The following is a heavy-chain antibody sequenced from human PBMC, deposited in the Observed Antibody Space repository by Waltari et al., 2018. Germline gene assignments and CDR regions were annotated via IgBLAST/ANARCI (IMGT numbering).Heavy chain of an antibody. CDR2: INHSGST. D-gene: IGHD4-17*01. J-gene: IGHJ5*02. CDR3: ARGGYGDPVRFDP. CDR1: GGSFSGYY. Sequence: QVQLQQWGAGLLKPSETLSLTCAVYGGSFSGYYWSWIRQPPGKGLEWIGEINHSGSTNYDLSLKSPVTISVDTSKNQFSLKLSSVTAADTAVYYCARGGYGDPVRFDPWGQGTLVTVSS. V-gene: IGHV4-34*01.